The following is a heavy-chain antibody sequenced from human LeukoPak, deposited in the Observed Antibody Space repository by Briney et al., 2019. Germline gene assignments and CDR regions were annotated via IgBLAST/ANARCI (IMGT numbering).Heavy chain of an antibody. V-gene: IGHV4-61*02. J-gene: IGHJ6*03. CDR2: IYTSGNT. CDR1: GGSISSGAYC. D-gene: IGHD5-18*01. Sequence: SQTLSLTCTVSGGSISSGAYCWSWIRQPAGKGLEWIGRIYTSGNTNYNPSLKSRATISVDSSKNQFSLRLSSVTPADTAVYYCARGGYIHGPAYYYYMDVWGKGATVTVSS. CDR3: ARGGYIHGPAYYYYMDV.